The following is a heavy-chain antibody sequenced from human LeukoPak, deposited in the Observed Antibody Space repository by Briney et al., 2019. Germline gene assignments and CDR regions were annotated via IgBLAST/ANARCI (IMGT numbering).Heavy chain of an antibody. CDR3: ATHSSSQSDY. J-gene: IGHJ4*02. Sequence: GASVKVSCKVSGYTLTELSMHWVRQAPGKGLEWMGGFDPEVGETNYAQKFQGRVTMTEDTSTDTAYMELSSLRSGDTAVYYCATHSSSQSDYWGQGTLVTVSS. CDR2: FDPEVGET. V-gene: IGHV1-24*01. D-gene: IGHD6-6*01. CDR1: GYTLTELS.